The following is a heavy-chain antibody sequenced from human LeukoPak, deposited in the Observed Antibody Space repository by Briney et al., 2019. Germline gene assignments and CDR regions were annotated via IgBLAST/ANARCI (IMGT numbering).Heavy chain of an antibody. CDR1: GASVRSHY. CDR3: CAEYEFGDYEY. D-gene: IGHD3/OR15-3a*01. J-gene: IGHJ4*02. CDR2: IYHSGST. V-gene: IGHV4-59*02. Sequence: SETLSLTRTVSGASVRSHYWSWFRQTPGNGLEWIGYIYHSGSTRYNPSLKSRVIISVETSKSQFFLRLTSVTAADTAVYYCCAEYEFGDYEYWGQGSLVTVSS.